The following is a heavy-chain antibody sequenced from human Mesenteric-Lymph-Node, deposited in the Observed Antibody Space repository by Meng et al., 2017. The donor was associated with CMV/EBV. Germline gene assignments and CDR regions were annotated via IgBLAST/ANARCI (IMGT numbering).Heavy chain of an antibody. D-gene: IGHD3-3*01. CDR3: ARGDRDYYFDS. CDR2: IYYSDST. V-gene: IGHV4-61*01. J-gene: IGHJ4*02. CDR1: GGSVSSGNNY. Sequence: TCTVSGGSVSSGNNYWSWIRQPPGKGLEWIGYIYYSDSTDYSPSLMSRVTISVDTSRNQFSLKLNSVTTADTAVYYCARGDRDYYFDSWGQGTLVTVSS.